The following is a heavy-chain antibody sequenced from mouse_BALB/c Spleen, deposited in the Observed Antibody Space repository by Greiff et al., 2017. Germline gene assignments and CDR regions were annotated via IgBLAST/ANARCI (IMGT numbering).Heavy chain of an antibody. D-gene: IGHD1-2*01. CDR2: IYPGDGDT. V-gene: IGHV1-82*01. CDR3: ARIHYYGYPYWYFDV. J-gene: IGHJ1*01. Sequence: QVQLQQSGPELVKPGASVKISCKASGYAFSSSWMNWVKQRPGQGLEWIGRIYPGDGDTNYNGKFKGKATLTADKSSSTAYMQLSSLTSVDSAVYFCARIHYYGYPYWYFDVWGAGTTVTVSS. CDR1: GYAFSSSW.